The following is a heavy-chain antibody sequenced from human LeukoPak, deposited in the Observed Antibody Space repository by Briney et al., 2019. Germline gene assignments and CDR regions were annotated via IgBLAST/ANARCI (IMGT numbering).Heavy chain of an antibody. D-gene: IGHD3-22*01. CDR3: ARVAMYYDNSGYLDY. V-gene: IGHV4-59*01. J-gene: IGHJ4*02. CDR1: GGSINSYY. Sequence: PSETLSLTCTVSGGSINSYYWGWIRQPPGKGLEWIGYIYYSGSTNYNPSLKSRVTISVDTSENQFSLNLSSVTAADTAVYYCARVAMYYDNSGYLDYWGQGTLVTVSS. CDR2: IYYSGST.